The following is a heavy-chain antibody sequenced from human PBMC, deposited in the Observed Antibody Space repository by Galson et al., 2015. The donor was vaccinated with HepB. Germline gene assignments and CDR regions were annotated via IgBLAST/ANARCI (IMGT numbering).Heavy chain of an antibody. J-gene: IGHJ4*02. CDR3: ARHSYGANGY. CDR2: IDPSDSQT. V-gene: IGHV5-10-1*01. Sequence: QSGAEVKKPGESLRISCKGSGYTFTNYWISWVRQMPGKGLEWMGMIDPSDSQTNYSPAFQGRVIISVDKSTTTTYLQWSSLEASDSALYSCARHSYGANGYWGQGALVTVSS. D-gene: IGHD4/OR15-4a*01. CDR1: GYTFTNYW.